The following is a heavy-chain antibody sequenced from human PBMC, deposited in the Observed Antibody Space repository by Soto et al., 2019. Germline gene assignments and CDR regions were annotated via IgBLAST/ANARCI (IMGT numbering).Heavy chain of an antibody. V-gene: IGHV3-21*01. Sequence: GGSLRLSCAASGFTFSNYGMNWVRQAPGKGLEWVSSITSRSDYIYYADSLKGRFTITRDNAKTSLYLQMNSLRADDTAVYYCARVDGYTYPNDYWGQGTLVTVSS. J-gene: IGHJ4*02. D-gene: IGHD5-12*01. CDR2: ITSRSDYI. CDR1: GFTFSNYG. CDR3: ARVDGYTYPNDY.